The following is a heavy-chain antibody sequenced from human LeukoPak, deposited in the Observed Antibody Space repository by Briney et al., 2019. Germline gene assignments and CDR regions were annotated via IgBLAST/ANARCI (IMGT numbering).Heavy chain of an antibody. J-gene: IGHJ4*02. D-gene: IGHD3-10*01. CDR2: IYYSGST. Sequence: SETLSLTCTVSGGSISSYYWSWIRQPPGKGLEWIAYIYYSGSTNYNPSLKSRVTISVDTSKNQFSLKLSSVTAADTAVYYCARIQQYYYGSGSYLYFDYWGQGTLVTVSS. CDR3: ARIQQYYYGSGSYLYFDY. V-gene: IGHV4-59*12. CDR1: GGSISSYY.